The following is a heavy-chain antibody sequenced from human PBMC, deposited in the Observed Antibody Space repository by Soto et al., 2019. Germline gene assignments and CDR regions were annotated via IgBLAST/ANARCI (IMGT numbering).Heavy chain of an antibody. V-gene: IGHV3-33*01. J-gene: IGHJ6*02. Sequence: QVQLVESGGGVVQPGRSLRLSCAASGFTFSSYGMHWVRQAPGKGLEWVAVIWYDGSNKYYADSVKGRFTISRDNSKNTLYLQMNSLRAEDTAVYYCARDRGRITIFGVVSPDHYYYYGMDVWGQGTTVTVSS. CDR3: ARDRGRITIFGVVSPDHYYYYGMDV. CDR1: GFTFSSYG. CDR2: IWYDGSNK. D-gene: IGHD3-3*01.